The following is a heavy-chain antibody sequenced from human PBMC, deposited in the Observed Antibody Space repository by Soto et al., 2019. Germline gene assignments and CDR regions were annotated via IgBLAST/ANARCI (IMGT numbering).Heavy chain of an antibody. CDR1: GGSISSYY. CDR2: IYYSGST. J-gene: IGHJ4*02. CDR3: ARRYANSFDY. V-gene: IGHV4-59*08. Sequence: SETLSLTCTVSGGSISSYYWSWIRQPPGKGLEWIGYIYYSGSTNYNPSLKSRVTISVDTSKNQFSLTLSSVTAADTAVYYCARRYANSFDYWGQGTLGTVSS. D-gene: IGHD1-1*01.